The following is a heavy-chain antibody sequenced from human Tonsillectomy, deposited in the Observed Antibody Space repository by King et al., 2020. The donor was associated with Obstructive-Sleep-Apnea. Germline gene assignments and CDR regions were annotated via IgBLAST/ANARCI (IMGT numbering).Heavy chain of an antibody. CDR1: GGSIRSGDYY. CDR3: ARPNYRDTFDI. J-gene: IGHJ3*02. Sequence: QLQESGPGLVQPSQTLSLTCTVSGGSIRSGDYYWPWIRQRPGQGLEWIGYIYSRGGTYYTPSLQSRVSMSMDTSKNQYSLRLSSVTAADTAVYYCARPNYRDTFDIWGQGTVVTVSS. CDR2: IYSRGGT. V-gene: IGHV4-31*03. D-gene: IGHD4/OR15-4a*01.